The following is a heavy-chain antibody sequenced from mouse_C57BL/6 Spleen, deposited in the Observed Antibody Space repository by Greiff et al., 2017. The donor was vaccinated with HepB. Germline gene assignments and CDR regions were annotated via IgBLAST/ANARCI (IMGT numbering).Heavy chain of an antibody. D-gene: IGHD1-1*01. CDR1: GYTFTSYG. CDR3: ARSNYYGSSLYYYAMDY. J-gene: IGHJ4*01. V-gene: IGHV1-81*01. CDR2: IYPRSGNT. Sequence: QVQLQQSGAELARPGASVKLSCKASGYTFTSYGISWVKQRTGQGLEWIGEIYPRSGNTYYNEKFKGKATLTADKSSSTAYMELRSLTSEDSAVYFCARSNYYGSSLYYYAMDYWGQGTSVTVSS.